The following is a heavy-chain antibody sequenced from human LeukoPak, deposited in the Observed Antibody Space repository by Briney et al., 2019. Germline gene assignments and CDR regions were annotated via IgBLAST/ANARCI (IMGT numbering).Heavy chain of an antibody. D-gene: IGHD3-16*01. J-gene: IGHJ4*02. CDR1: GFTVSSNY. Sequence: GGSLRLSCAASGFTVSSNYTSWVRQAPGKGLEWVANIKQDGSEKYYVDSVKGRFTISRDNAKNSLYLQMNSLRAEDTAVYYCARRGGANDYWGQGTLVTVSS. V-gene: IGHV3-7*01. CDR3: ARRGGANDY. CDR2: IKQDGSEK.